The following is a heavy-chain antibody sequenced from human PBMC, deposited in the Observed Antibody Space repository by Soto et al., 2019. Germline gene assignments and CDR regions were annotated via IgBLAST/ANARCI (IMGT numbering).Heavy chain of an antibody. CDR3: ARALLIGRIAVAGTLYGMDV. V-gene: IGHV3-23*01. D-gene: IGHD6-19*01. CDR1: GFTFSNFG. Sequence: PGGSLRLSCEASGFTFSNFGMSWVRQAPGKGLEWVSGLTGNGGTTYYADSVKGRFTISRDNSKNTLSLQMNSLRVDDTAVYYCARALLIGRIAVAGTLYGMDVWGQGTTVTVSS. CDR2: LTGNGGTT. J-gene: IGHJ6*02.